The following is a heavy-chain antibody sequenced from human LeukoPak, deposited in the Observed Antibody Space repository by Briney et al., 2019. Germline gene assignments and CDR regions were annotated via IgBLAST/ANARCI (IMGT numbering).Heavy chain of an antibody. CDR1: GFTFSSYG. Sequence: GGSLRLSCAASGFTFSSYGMHWVRQAPGKGLEWVAVIWYDGSNKYYADSVKGRFTISRDNSKNTLYLQMNSLRAEDTAVYYCARVRKVVPAANLLVTYYYYGMDVWGQGTTVTVSS. J-gene: IGHJ6*02. CDR3: ARVRKVVPAANLLVTYYYYGMDV. D-gene: IGHD2-2*01. CDR2: IWYDGSNK. V-gene: IGHV3-33*01.